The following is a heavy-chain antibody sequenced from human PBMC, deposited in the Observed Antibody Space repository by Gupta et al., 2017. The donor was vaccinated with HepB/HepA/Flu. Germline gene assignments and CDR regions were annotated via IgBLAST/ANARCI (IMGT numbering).Heavy chain of an antibody. CDR2: IIPIFGTA. D-gene: IGHD1-1*01. Sequence: QVQLLQSGAEVQTPGSSVKVSCKASVGTFSSYAISRVRQAPGQGLEWMGGIIPIFGTANYAQKFQGRVTITADESTSTAYMELSSLRSEDTAVYYCARPGYNWNDVYAFDIWGQGTMVTVSS. CDR3: ARPGYNWNDVYAFDI. J-gene: IGHJ3*02. CDR1: VGTFSSYA. V-gene: IGHV1-69*01.